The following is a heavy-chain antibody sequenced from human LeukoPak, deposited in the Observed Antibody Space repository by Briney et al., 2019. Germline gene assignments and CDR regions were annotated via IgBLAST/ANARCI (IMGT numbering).Heavy chain of an antibody. D-gene: IGHD4-17*01. CDR2: IYYSGST. J-gene: IGHJ4*02. CDR1: GGSISSYY. Sequence: SETLSLTCTVSGGSISSYYWSWIRQPPGKGLEWIGYIYYSGSTNYNPSLKSRVTISVDTSKNQFSLKLSSVTAADTAVYYCASIDYGDSTYYFDYWGRGTLVTVSS. V-gene: IGHV4-59*01. CDR3: ASIDYGDSTYYFDY.